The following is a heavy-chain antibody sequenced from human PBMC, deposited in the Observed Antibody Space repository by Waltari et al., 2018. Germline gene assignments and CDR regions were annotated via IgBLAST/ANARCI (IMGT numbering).Heavy chain of an antibody. V-gene: IGHV1-2*02. CDR1: GYTFTGYY. D-gene: IGHD5-12*01. CDR3: ARWLQFFDY. CDR2: INPNSGDT. J-gene: IGHJ4*02. Sequence: QVQLVQSGAEVKKPGASVKVSCKASGYTFTGYYMHWVRQAPGQGLEWMGWINPNSGDTNDAQKLQGRVTMARDTSISTAYMELGRLRSDDTAVYYCARWLQFFDYWGQGTLVTVSS.